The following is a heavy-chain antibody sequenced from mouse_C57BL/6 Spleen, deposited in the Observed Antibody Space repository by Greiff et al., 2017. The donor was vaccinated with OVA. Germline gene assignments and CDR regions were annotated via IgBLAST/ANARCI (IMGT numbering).Heavy chain of an antibody. V-gene: IGHV1-61*01. CDR3: ASQAVVATKAWFAY. D-gene: IGHD1-1*01. Sequence: QVQLQQPGAELVRPGSSVKLSCKASGYTFTSYWMDWVKQRPGQGLEWIGNIYPSDSETQYTQKFKDKATLTVDKSSSTAYMRLSSLTSEDSAVYYGASQAVVATKAWFAYGGQGTLVTVSA. CDR1: GYTFTSYW. CDR2: IYPSDSET. J-gene: IGHJ3*01.